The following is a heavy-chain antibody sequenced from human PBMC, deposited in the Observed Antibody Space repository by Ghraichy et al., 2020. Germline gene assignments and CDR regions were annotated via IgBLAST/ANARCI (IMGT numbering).Heavy chain of an antibody. CDR1: GFTFSSYS. CDR2: ISSCSSDI. Sequence: GGSLRLSCAASGFTFSSYSMNWVRQAPGKGLEWVSSISSCSSDIHYADSVKGRFTISRDNAKNSLYLQMNSLRAEDTAVYYCVRDRSGAVVVAAPGSRSDVWGQGTTVTVSS. CDR3: VRDRSGAVVVAAPGSRSDV. J-gene: IGHJ6*02. V-gene: IGHV3-21*01. D-gene: IGHD2-15*01.